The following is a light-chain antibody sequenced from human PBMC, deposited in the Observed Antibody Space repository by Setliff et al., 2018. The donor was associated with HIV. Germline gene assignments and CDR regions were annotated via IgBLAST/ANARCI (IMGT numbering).Light chain of an antibody. CDR2: EVK. V-gene: IGLV2-23*02. CDR3: SSYTGSDTFDV. Sequence: QSVLTQPASVSGSPGQAITIPCTGNNSDIGAYDLVSWYQQHPGRAPKLTIFEVKRRPSGVSNRFSGSKSGNTASLTISGLQAEDEATYFCSSYTGSDTFDVFGTGTKVTVL. J-gene: IGLJ1*01. CDR1: NSDIGAYDL.